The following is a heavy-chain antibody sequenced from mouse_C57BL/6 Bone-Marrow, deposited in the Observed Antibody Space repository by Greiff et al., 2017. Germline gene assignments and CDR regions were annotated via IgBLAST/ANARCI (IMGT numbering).Heavy chain of an antibody. CDR3: ARYDYYGSSLAWFAY. D-gene: IGHD1-1*01. V-gene: IGHV7-3*01. CDR2: IRNKANGYTT. CDR1: GFTFTDYY. Sequence: EVQLQESGGGLVQPGGSLSLSCAASGFTFTDYYMSWVRQPPGKALEWLGFIRNKANGYTTEYSASVKGRFTISRDNSHSILYLQMNALRAEDSATYYCARYDYYGSSLAWFAYWGQGTLVTVSA. J-gene: IGHJ3*01.